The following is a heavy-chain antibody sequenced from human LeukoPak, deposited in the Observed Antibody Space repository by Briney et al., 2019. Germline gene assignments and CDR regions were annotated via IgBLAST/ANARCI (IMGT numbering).Heavy chain of an antibody. CDR3: ARRGQLVITRVLDP. J-gene: IGHJ5*02. Sequence: ASVRVSCKASGYTFTGYYMHWVRQAPGQGLEWMGWINPNSGGTNYAQKFQGRVTMTGDTSISTAYMELSRLRSDDTAVYYCARRGQLVITRVLDPWGQGTLVTVSS. V-gene: IGHV1-2*02. CDR2: INPNSGGT. CDR1: GYTFTGYY. D-gene: IGHD6-6*01.